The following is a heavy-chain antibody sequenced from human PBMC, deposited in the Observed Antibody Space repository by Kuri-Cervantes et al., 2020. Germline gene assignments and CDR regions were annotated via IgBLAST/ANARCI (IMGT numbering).Heavy chain of an antibody. CDR2: VYHSGST. Sequence: GSLRLSCSVSGGSVSSDSDYWSWIRQPPGKGPEWIGEVYHSGSTNYNPSLKSRLTISVDKSKNQFSLNLSSVTAADTAVYYCARAGAGVRPIDFWGQGTLVTVSS. CDR3: ARAGAGVRPIDF. J-gene: IGHJ4*02. D-gene: IGHD4/OR15-4a*01. CDR1: GGSVSSDSDY. V-gene: IGHV4-61*01.